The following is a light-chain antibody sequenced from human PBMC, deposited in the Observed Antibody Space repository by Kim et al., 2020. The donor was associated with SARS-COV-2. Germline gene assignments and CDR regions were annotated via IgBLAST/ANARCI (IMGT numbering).Light chain of an antibody. CDR2: DVS. CDR3: CSYAGTYTLV. CDR1: SGDVGSYNY. J-gene: IGLJ2*01. V-gene: IGLV2-11*01. Sequence: QSALTQPRSVSGSPGQSVTISCTGTSGDVGSYNYVSWYQQHPGKVPKLMIYDVSKRPSGVPDRFSGSQSGNTASLTISGLQAEDEGDYYCCSYAGTYTLVFGGGTQLTVL.